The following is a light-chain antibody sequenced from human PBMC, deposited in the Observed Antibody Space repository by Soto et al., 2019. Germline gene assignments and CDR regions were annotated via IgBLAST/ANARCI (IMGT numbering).Light chain of an antibody. Sequence: EVLVTQSRATLSVSPGEGVTLSCRAIQSVSTDLAWYQQKPGQAPRLLIYGASIRAIGVPDRFSGSGSGTDFTFTISSLQSEDSAIYYCQQYFRWPPWTFGQGTRWIS. J-gene: IGKJ1*01. V-gene: IGKV3-15*01. CDR3: QQYFRWPPWT. CDR1: QSVSTD. CDR2: GAS.